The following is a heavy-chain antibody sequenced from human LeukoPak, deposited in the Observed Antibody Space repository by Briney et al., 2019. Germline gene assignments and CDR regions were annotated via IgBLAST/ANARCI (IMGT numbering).Heavy chain of an antibody. CDR2: ISGSDSSI. J-gene: IGHJ4*02. CDR3: AKVSLPSLWFGELNDY. D-gene: IGHD3-10*01. CDR1: GFTFSSYA. V-gene: IGHV3-23*01. Sequence: PGGSLRLSCAASGFTFSSYAMSWVRQPPGKGLEWVSSISGSDSSIYYADSVKGRFTISRDNSKNTLYPQMSSLRAEDTAVYFCAKVSLPSLWFGELNDYWGQGTLVTVSS.